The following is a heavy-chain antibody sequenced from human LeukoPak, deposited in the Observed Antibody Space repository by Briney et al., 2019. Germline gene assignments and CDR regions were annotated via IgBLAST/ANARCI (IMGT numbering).Heavy chain of an antibody. D-gene: IGHD3-22*01. V-gene: IGHV3-30*02. Sequence: GGSLRLSCAASGFTFSSYGTHWVRQAPGKGLEWVAFIRYDGSNKYYADSVKGRFTISRDNSKNTLYLQMNSLRAEDTAVYYCAKDLDYYDSSGYSGYWGQGTLVTVSS. CDR1: GFTFSSYG. CDR2: IRYDGSNK. J-gene: IGHJ4*02. CDR3: AKDLDYYDSSGYSGY.